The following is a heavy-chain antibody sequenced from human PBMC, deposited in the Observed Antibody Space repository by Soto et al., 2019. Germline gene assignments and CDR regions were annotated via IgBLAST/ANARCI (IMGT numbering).Heavy chain of an antibody. V-gene: IGHV4-34*01. CDR2: INHSGST. J-gene: IGHJ2*01. CDR1: GGYFRGYY. Sequence: QVHLQQWGAGLLKPSETLSLTCAVYGGYFRGYYWSWIRQPPGKGREWIGEINHSGSTNYNPSLKRRVSMSVGTSNNQCSLKLSSVTDADTAVYYCARGRGDGYNQHWYFDLWGRGTLVTVSS. D-gene: IGHD3-10*01. CDR3: ARGRGDGYNQHWYFDL.